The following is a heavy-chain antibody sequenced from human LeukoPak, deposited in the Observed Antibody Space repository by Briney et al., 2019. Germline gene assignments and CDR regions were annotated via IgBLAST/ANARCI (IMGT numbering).Heavy chain of an antibody. V-gene: IGHV3-74*01. Sequence: PGGSLRLSCAASGFAFSGYWMHWVRQAPGKGLVWVSRIKSDGSSKDYADSVKGRFTISRENAKNTLYLQMNSLRAEDTAVYYCVRESWYFNYWGQGTLVTVSS. CDR2: IKSDGSSK. CDR1: GFAFSGYW. J-gene: IGHJ4*02. D-gene: IGHD3-10*01. CDR3: VRESWYFNY.